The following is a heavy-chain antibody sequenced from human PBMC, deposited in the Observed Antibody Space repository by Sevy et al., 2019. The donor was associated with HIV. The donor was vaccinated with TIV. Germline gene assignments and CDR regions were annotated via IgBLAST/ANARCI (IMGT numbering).Heavy chain of an antibody. CDR3: ATLRGGLYGSGYFQN. Sequence: GGSLRISCAASGFTFSAYAMSWVRQAPGKGLEWVSCISSSGGSTYYADSVKGRFSISRDTSKNTLYLQMNSLRAEDTAGYYCATLRGGLYGSGYFQNWGQGTQVTVSS. V-gene: IGHV3-23*01. J-gene: IGHJ1*01. D-gene: IGHD3-10*01. CDR1: GFTFSAYA. CDR2: ISSSGGST.